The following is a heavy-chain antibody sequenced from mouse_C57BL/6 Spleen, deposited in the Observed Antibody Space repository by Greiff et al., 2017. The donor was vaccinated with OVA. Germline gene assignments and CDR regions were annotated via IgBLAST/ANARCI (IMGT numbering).Heavy chain of an antibody. CDR2: IYPGDGDT. V-gene: IGHV1-82*01. CDR1: GYAFSSSW. D-gene: IGHD1-1*01. CDR3: ARSYGSSPYYFDY. Sequence: LQESGPELVKPGASVKISCKASGYAFSSSWMNWVKQRPGKGLEWIGRIYPGDGDTNYNGKFKGKATLTADKSSSTAYMQLSSLTSEDSAVYFCARSYGSSPYYFDYWGQGTTLTVSS. J-gene: IGHJ2*01.